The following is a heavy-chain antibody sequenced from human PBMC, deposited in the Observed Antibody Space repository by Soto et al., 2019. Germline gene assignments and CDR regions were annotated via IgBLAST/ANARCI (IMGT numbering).Heavy chain of an antibody. CDR1: GFTFSNYW. Sequence: EVQLVESGGGIVQPGGSLRLSCAGSGFTFSNYWMHWVRQAPGKGLEWVSRIDHDGPTDYADSVRGRFTISRDNAENTLYLQMNSLRPEDTAVYYCVRDSHGDYWGQGTLVTVSS. V-gene: IGHV3-74*01. CDR3: VRDSHGDY. J-gene: IGHJ4*02. CDR2: IDHDGPT.